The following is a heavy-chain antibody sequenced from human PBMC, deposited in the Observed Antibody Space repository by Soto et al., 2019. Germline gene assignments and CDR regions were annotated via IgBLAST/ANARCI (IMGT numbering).Heavy chain of an antibody. D-gene: IGHD1-26*01. Sequence: QVQLVQSGAEVKKPGASVKVSCKASGNSFSRYYMHWLRQAPGQRLEWMGIINPSGSSASYEQKFQGRVTMTRDTSTSTVYMELSGLRVEDTAVYYCARAETGSFCCSAYWGQGTLVTVSS. CDR2: INPSGSSA. CDR1: GNSFSRYY. CDR3: ARAETGSFCCSAY. V-gene: IGHV1-46*01. J-gene: IGHJ4*02.